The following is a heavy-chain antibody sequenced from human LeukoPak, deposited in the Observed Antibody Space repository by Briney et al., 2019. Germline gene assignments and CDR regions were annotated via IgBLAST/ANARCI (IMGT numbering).Heavy chain of an antibody. J-gene: IGHJ4*02. V-gene: IGHV4-34*01. CDR2: INHSGST. Sequence: SETLSLTSAVYGGSFSGYYWSWIRQPPGKGLEWIGEINHSGSTNYNPSLKSRVTISVDTSKNQFSLKLSSVTAADTAVYYCARGLGIQLWTTISDYFDYWGQGTMVTVSS. CDR3: ARGLGIQLWTTISDYFDY. D-gene: IGHD5-18*01. CDR1: GGSFSGYY.